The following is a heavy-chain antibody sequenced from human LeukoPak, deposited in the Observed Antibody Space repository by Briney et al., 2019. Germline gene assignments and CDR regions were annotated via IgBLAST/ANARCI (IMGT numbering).Heavy chain of an antibody. CDR2: IYSGGNT. V-gene: IGHV3-53*01. CDR3: AKVELLLEINVGVSHLDS. CDR1: GFTVSINS. D-gene: IGHD2-15*01. Sequence: GGSLRLSCTVSGFTVSINSMSWVRQAPGKGLEWVSFIYSGGNTHYSDSVKGRFTISRDNSKNTLYLQMNSLRAEDTAVYYCAKVELLLEINVGVSHLDSWGQGIQVTVSS. J-gene: IGHJ4*02.